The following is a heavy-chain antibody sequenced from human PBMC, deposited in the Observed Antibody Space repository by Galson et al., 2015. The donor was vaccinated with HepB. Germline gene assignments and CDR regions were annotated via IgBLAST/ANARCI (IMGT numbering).Heavy chain of an antibody. D-gene: IGHD4-17*01. CDR1: GFTVSNIY. J-gene: IGHJ4*02. CDR2: IYGGGKA. V-gene: IGHV3-53*01. Sequence: LRLSCAASGFTVSNIYMHWVRQAPGKGLEWVSLIYGGGKALYADSMRGRFTISRDISKNTVYLQMNSLRAEDTATYYCAREAYGDYYFDYWGQGTLVTVSS. CDR3: AREAYGDYYFDY.